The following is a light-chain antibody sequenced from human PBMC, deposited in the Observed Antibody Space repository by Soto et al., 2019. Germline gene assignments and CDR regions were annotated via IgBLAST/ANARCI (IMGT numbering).Light chain of an antibody. CDR1: QSLSSSY. Sequence: EIVLTQSPGTLSLSPGERATLSCRASQSLSSSYLAWYQQKPGQAPRLLIYGASSRATGIPERFSGSGSGTDFTLTISRLEPEDFAVYYCQQYGSSPPITFGQGTRLEVK. CDR2: GAS. CDR3: QQYGSSPPIT. J-gene: IGKJ5*01. V-gene: IGKV3-20*01.